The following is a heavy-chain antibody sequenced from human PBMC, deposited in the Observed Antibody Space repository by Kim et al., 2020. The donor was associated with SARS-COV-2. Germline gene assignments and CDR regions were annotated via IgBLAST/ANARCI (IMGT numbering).Heavy chain of an antibody. J-gene: IGHJ3*02. CDR3: AREECSSTSCYGPNAFDI. Sequence: GGSLRLSCAASGFTFSSYAMHWVRQAPGKGLEWVAVISYDGSNNYYADSVKGRFTISRDNSKNTLYLQMNSLRAEDTAVYYCAREECSSTSCYGPNAFDIWGQGTMVTVSS. CDR2: ISYDGSNN. V-gene: IGHV3-30*04. CDR1: GFTFSSYA. D-gene: IGHD2-2*01.